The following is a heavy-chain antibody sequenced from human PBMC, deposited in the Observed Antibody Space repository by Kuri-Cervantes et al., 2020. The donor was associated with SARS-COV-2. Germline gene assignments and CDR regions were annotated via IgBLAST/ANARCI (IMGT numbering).Heavy chain of an antibody. CDR1: GFTFSSYS. J-gene: IGHJ4*02. V-gene: IGHV3-73*01. CDR3: AVPKGNDYYGSGSYDY. CDR2: IRSKANSYAT. Sequence: GESLKISCAASGFTFSSYSMNWVRQAPGKGLEWVGRIRSKANSYATAYAASVKGRFTISRDDSKNMAYLQMNSLKTEDTAVYYCAVPKGNDYYGSGSYDYWGQGTLVTVSS. D-gene: IGHD3-10*01.